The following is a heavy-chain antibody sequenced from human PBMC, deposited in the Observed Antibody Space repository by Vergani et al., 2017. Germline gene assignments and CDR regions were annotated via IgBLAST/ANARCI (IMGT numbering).Heavy chain of an antibody. D-gene: IGHD4-17*01. CDR3: AKELTTVTIPNYFDY. CDR1: GFTFNIYG. J-gene: IGHJ4*02. CDR2: IRYDGSDK. V-gene: IGHV3-30*02. Sequence: QVPLVESGGGVVQPGGSLRLSCAASGFTFNIYGMHWVRQAPGKGLEWVAFIRYDGSDKYYADSVKGRFTISSDNSMNTLYLQMNSLRADDTAVYYCAKELTTVTIPNYFDYWGQGTLVTVSS.